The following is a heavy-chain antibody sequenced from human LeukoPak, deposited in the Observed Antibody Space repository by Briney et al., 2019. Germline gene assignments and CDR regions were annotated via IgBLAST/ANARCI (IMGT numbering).Heavy chain of an antibody. Sequence: GASVKVSCKASGGTFSSYAISWVRRAPGQGLEWMGGIIPIFGTANYAQKFQGRVTITTDESTSTAYMELSSLRSEDTAVYYCASPSVAAPSYYYYYMDAWGKGTTVTVSS. J-gene: IGHJ6*03. CDR1: GGTFSSYA. V-gene: IGHV1-69*05. D-gene: IGHD6-6*01. CDR2: IIPIFGTA. CDR3: ASPSVAAPSYYYYYMDA.